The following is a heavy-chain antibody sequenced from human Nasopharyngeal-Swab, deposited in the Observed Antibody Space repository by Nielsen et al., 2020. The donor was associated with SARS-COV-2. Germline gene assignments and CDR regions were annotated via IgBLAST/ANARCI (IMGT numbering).Heavy chain of an antibody. CDR1: GGSISSSSYY. D-gene: IGHD3-22*01. CDR3: ARHEAYYDSSGYGLP. J-gene: IGHJ5*02. CDR2: IYYSGST. V-gene: IGHV4-39*01. Sequence: SETLSLTCTVSGGSISSSSYYWGWIRQPPGKGLEWIGSIYYSGSTYYNPSLKSRVTISVDTSKNQFPLKLSSVTAADTAVYYCARHEAYYDSSGYGLPWGQGTLVTVSS.